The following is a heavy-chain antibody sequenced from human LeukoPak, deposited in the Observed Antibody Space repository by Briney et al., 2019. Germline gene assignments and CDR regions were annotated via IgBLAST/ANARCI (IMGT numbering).Heavy chain of an antibody. D-gene: IGHD3-10*01. CDR1: GFTFSSYW. J-gene: IGHJ6*03. CDR3: ARRVQAYYYYMDV. CDR2: ISSSGSTI. Sequence: GGSLRLSCAASGFTFSSYWMHWVRQAPGKGLEWVSYISSSGSTIYYADSVKGRFTISRDNAKNSLYLQMNSLRAEDTAVYYCARRVQAYYYYMDVWGKGTTVTVSS. V-gene: IGHV3-48*04.